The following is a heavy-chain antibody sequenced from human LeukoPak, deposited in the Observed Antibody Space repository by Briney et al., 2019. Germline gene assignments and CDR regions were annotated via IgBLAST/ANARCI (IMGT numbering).Heavy chain of an antibody. CDR3: ARDLSPMVRGVISDY. J-gene: IGHJ4*02. CDR1: GYTFTSYG. CDR2: ISAYNGNT. D-gene: IGHD3-10*01. Sequence: GASVKVSCKASGYTFTSYGISWVRQAPGQGLEWMGWISAYNGNTNYAQKLQGRVTMTTDTSTSTAYMELRSLRSDDTAVYYCARDLSPMVRGVISDYWGQGTLVTVS. V-gene: IGHV1-18*01.